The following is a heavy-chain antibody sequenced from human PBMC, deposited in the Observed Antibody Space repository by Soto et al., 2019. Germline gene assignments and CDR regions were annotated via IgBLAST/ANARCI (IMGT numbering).Heavy chain of an antibody. V-gene: IGHV3-7*05. CDR3: ARVRDGYNKNFDY. Sequence: EVQLVESGGGLVQPGGSLRLSCAVSGFTFSSYWMSWVRQAPGKGLEWVANIKQDGSEKYYVDSVKGRFTISRDNAKNSLYLQMNSLRAEDTAMYYCARVRDGYNKNFDYWGQGTLVTVSS. CDR2: IKQDGSEK. D-gene: IGHD5-12*01. J-gene: IGHJ4*02. CDR1: GFTFSSYW.